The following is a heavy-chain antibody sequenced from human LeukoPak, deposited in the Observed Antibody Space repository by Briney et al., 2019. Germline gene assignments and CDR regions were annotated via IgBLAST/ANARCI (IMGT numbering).Heavy chain of an antibody. CDR3: ARATPYYDFWSGYYADAFDI. V-gene: IGHV3-48*01. CDR1: GFTFSSYS. CDR2: ISSSSSTI. J-gene: IGHJ3*02. D-gene: IGHD3-3*01. Sequence: GGSLRLSCAASGFTFSSYSMNWVRQAPGKGLEWVSYISSSSSTIYYADSVKGRFTISRDNAKNSLYLQMNSLRAEDTAVYYCARATPYYDFWSGYYADAFDIWGQGTMVTVSS.